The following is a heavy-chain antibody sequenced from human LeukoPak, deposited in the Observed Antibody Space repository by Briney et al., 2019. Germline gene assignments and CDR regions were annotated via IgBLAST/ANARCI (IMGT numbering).Heavy chain of an antibody. J-gene: IGHJ3*02. V-gene: IGHV3-21*01. Sequence: GGSLRLSCAASGFTFSSYSMNWVRQAPGKGLEWVSSISSSSSYIYYADSVKGRFTISRDNAKNSLYLQMNSLRAEDTAVYYCATLWGYSSGWDPDAFDIWGQGTMVTVSS. CDR2: ISSSSSYI. D-gene: IGHD6-19*01. CDR3: ATLWGYSSGWDPDAFDI. CDR1: GFTFSSYS.